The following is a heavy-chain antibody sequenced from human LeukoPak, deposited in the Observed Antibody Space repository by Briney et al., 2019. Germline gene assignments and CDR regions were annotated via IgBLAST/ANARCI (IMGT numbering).Heavy chain of an antibody. V-gene: IGHV4-39*02. D-gene: IGHD1/OR15-1a*01. CDR2: IYYSGST. Sequence: PSETLSLTCTVSGGSISSSSYYWGWIRQPPGKGLEWIGSIYYSGSTYYNPSLKSRVTISVDTSKNQFSLKLSSVTAADTAVYYCAREFPRDNWINVLPFDYWGQGTLVTVSS. CDR1: GGSISSSSYY. CDR3: AREFPRDNWINVLPFDY. J-gene: IGHJ4*02.